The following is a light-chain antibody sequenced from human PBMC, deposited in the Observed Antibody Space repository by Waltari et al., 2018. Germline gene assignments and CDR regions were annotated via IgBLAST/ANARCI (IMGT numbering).Light chain of an antibody. J-gene: IGLJ2*01. CDR2: KDA. CDR1: VLTKEY. Sequence: SYGLTQPPSVSVSPGQTARINCSGDVLTKEYGYWYQQKPGRAPFVVIFKDAERPPGIPEGFSGSGAGTTVPLTITGVQAEDEADYYCQSTDTIGTTVVFGGGTRLIAL. V-gene: IGLV3-25*03. CDR3: QSTDTIGTTVV.